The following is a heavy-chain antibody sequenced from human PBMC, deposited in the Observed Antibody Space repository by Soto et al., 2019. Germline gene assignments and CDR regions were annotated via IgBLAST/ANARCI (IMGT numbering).Heavy chain of an antibody. V-gene: IGHV1-69*13. D-gene: IGHD6-6*01. CDR2: IIPIFGTA. CDR1: GGTFSSYA. CDR3: ARGGSSIAAHAPRDYYYYGMDV. J-gene: IGHJ6*02. Sequence: SVKVSCKASGGTFSSYAISWVRQAPGQGLEWMGGIIPIFGTANYAQKFQGRVTITADESTSTAYMELSSLRSEDTAVYYCARGGSSIAAHAPRDYYYYGMDVWGQGTTVTVSS.